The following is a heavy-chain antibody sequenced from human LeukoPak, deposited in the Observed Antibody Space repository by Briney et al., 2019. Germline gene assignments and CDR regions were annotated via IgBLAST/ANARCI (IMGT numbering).Heavy chain of an antibody. V-gene: IGHV4-59*01. Sequence: SETLSLTCTVSGGSISSYYWSWIRQPPGKGLEWIGDIYYSGSTNYNPSLKSRVTISVDTSKNQFSLELSSVTAADTAVYYCAREGGWSSSSPWFDPWGQGTLVTVSS. D-gene: IGHD6-6*01. CDR1: GGSISSYY. J-gene: IGHJ5*02. CDR2: IYYSGST. CDR3: AREGGWSSSSPWFDP.